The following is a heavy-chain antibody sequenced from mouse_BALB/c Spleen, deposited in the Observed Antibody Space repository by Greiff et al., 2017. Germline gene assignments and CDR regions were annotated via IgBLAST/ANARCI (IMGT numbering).Heavy chain of an antibody. CDR1: GYTFTDYA. J-gene: IGHJ2*01. Sequence: QVHVKQSGPELVRPGVSVKISCKGSGYTFTDYAMHWVKQSHAKSLEWIGVISTYYGNTNYNQKFKGKATMTVDKSSSTAYMELARLTSEDSAIYYCARSGAITTVVEFDYWGQGTTLTVSS. V-gene: IGHV1-67*01. CDR3: ARSGAITTVVEFDY. CDR2: ISTYYGNT. D-gene: IGHD1-1*01.